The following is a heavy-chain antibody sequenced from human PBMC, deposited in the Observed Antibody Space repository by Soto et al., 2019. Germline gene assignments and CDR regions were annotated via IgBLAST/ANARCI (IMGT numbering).Heavy chain of an antibody. D-gene: IGHD3-3*01. CDR2: TYYRSKWYN. V-gene: IGHV6-1*01. Sequence: SQTLSLTCAISGDSVSSNSAAWNWIRQSPSRGLEWLGRTYYRSKWYNDYAVSVKSRITINPDTSKNQFSLQLNSVTPEDTAVYYCARDSGRFLEWLPYYYYGMDVWGQGTTVTVSS. CDR1: GDSVSSNSAA. J-gene: IGHJ6*02. CDR3: ARDSGRFLEWLPYYYYGMDV.